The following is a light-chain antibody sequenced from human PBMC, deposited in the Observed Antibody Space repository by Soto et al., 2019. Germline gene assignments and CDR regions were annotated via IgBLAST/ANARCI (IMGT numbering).Light chain of an antibody. CDR2: CAS. V-gene: IGKV1-12*01. CDR1: QRISRW. CDR3: QQANSFPLT. J-gene: IGKJ5*01. Sequence: DIQMTQSPSFVSASVGDRVTITCRASQRISRWLAWYQQRPGKAPELLIYCASSLQSEVPSRFSGSGSGTDFTLTISSLQPEDFATYYWQQANSFPLTFGQGTRLEIK.